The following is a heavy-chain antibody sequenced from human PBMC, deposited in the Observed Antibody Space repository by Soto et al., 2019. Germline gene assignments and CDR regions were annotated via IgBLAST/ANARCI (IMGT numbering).Heavy chain of an antibody. CDR2: IDPSDSYT. Sequence: GESLKISCKGSGYSFTSYFISWVRQMPGKGLEWMGRIDPSDSYTNYSPSFQGHVTISADKSISTAYLQWSSLKASDTAMYYCARQSLGYCSGGSCYSTGYYYGMDVWGQGTTVTVSS. D-gene: IGHD2-15*01. CDR1: GYSFTSYF. J-gene: IGHJ6*02. CDR3: ARQSLGYCSGGSCYSTGYYYGMDV. V-gene: IGHV5-10-1*01.